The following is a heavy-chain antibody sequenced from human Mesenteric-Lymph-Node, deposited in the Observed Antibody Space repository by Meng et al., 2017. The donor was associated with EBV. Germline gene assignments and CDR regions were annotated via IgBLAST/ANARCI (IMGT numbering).Heavy chain of an antibody. D-gene: IGHD3-16*01. Sequence: VELPQWGAGLLSPSETLSLTCAFYGASFSDYYWTWIRQPPGKGLEWIGEVNHGGATIYNPSLESRVTISIDTSKNQFSLKVTSVTAADTAVYFCATLGSFASSIDPWGQGTLVTVSS. CDR1: GASFSDYY. J-gene: IGHJ5*02. CDR2: VNHGGAT. CDR3: ATLGSFASSIDP. V-gene: IGHV4-34*01.